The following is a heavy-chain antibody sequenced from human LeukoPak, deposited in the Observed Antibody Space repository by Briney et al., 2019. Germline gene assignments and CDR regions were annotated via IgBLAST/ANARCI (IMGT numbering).Heavy chain of an antibody. CDR3: AKDRYSYAFEYSDS. D-gene: IGHD5-18*01. CDR1: GFTFSSYG. V-gene: IGHV3-30*18. J-gene: IGHJ4*02. Sequence: GGSLRLSCAASGFTFSSYGMHWVRQAPGKGLDWVAVISNDGSKKYYADSVKGRFTISRNNSKNTLSLQVSSLRTEDTAVYYCAKDRYSYAFEYSDSWGQGTLVTVSS. CDR2: ISNDGSKK.